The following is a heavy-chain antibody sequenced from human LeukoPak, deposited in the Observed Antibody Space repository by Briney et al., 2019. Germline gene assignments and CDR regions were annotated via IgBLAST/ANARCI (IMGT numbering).Heavy chain of an antibody. CDR3: AREYYYTSGSYYNRIDY. D-gene: IGHD3-10*01. V-gene: IGHV1-2*02. J-gene: IGHJ4*02. CDR1: GYTFTGYY. CDR2: INPNSGGT. Sequence: ASVKVSCKASGYTFTGYYMHWVRQAPGQGLEWMGWINPNSGGTNYAQKFQGRVTMTRDTSISTAYMELSRLRSDDTAVYYCAREYYYTSGSYYNRIDYWGQGTLVTVSS.